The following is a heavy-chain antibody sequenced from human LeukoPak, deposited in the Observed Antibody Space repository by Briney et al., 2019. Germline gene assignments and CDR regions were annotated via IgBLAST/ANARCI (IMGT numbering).Heavy chain of an antibody. Sequence: GGSLRLSCAASGFTLSSYAMSWVRQAPGKGLEWVSAISGSGGSTYYADSVKGRFTISRDNSKNTLYLQMNSLRAEDTAVYYCAKEKGDYDFWSGYLFPLDYRGQGTLVTVSS. D-gene: IGHD3-3*01. V-gene: IGHV3-23*01. CDR3: AKEKGDYDFWSGYLFPLDY. CDR2: ISGSGGST. CDR1: GFTLSSYA. J-gene: IGHJ4*02.